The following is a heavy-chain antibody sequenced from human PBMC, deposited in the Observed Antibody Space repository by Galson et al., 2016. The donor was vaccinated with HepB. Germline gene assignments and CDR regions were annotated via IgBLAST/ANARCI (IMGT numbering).Heavy chain of an antibody. CDR3: ASPDCRGGGSYLDY. Sequence: SLRLSCAASGFTFNIYEMNWVRQAPGKGLEWVSYISSSGRNMYYADSVEGRFTISRDNAKNSLYLQLNSLRAEDTAVYYCASPDCRGGGSYLDYWGQGTLVTVAS. J-gene: IGHJ4*02. CDR1: GFTFNIYE. CDR2: ISSSGRNM. V-gene: IGHV3-48*03. D-gene: IGHD2-15*01.